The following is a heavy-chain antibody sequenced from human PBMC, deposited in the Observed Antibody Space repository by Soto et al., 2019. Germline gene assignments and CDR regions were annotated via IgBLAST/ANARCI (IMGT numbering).Heavy chain of an antibody. Sequence: GGSLRLSCAASGFTFSNAWMSWVRQAPGKGLEWVGRIKSKTAGGTTDYAAPVKGRFTISRDDSKNTLYLQMNSLKTEDTAVYYCTTEGTTVTTVDYWGQGTLVTVSS. V-gene: IGHV3-15*01. J-gene: IGHJ4*02. CDR2: IKSKTAGGTT. CDR3: TTEGTTVTTVDY. D-gene: IGHD4-17*01. CDR1: GFTFSNAW.